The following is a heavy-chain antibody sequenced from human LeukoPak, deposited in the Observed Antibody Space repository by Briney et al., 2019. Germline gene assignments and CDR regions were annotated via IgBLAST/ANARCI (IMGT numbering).Heavy chain of an antibody. J-gene: IGHJ5*02. D-gene: IGHD2-2*01. CDR2: INAGNGNT. Sequence: GASVKVSCKASGYTFTSYAMHWVRQAPGQRLEWMGWINAGNGNTKYSQKFQGRVTITRDTSASTAYMELSSLRSEDTAVYYCARAQVVPAALGEPWFDPWGQGTLVTVSS. CDR3: ARAQVVPAALGEPWFDP. CDR1: GYTFTSYA. V-gene: IGHV1-3*01.